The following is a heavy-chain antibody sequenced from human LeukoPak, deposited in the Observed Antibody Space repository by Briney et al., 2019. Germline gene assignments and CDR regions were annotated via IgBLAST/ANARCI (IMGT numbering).Heavy chain of an antibody. CDR1: GFTFSSYA. Sequence: GALRLSCAASGFTFSSYAMHWVRQAPGKGLEWVAVISYDGSNKYYADSVKGRFTISRDNSENTLYLLMNSLRAEDTAVYYCARENYQSNWYFDLWGRGTLVTVSS. J-gene: IGHJ2*01. V-gene: IGHV3-30-3*01. D-gene: IGHD2-2*01. CDR2: ISYDGSNK. CDR3: ARENYQSNWYFDL.